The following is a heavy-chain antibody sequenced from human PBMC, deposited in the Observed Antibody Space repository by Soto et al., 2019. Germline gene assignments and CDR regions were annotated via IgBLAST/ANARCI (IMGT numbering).Heavy chain of an antibody. CDR1: GFIFSDRY. CDR3: ATIDMVEKFDP. Sequence: GGSLRLSCAASGFIFSDRYMDWVRQTPGKGLEWLGRIRNRANSYSTEYAASVRGRFTISRDDSNNLLYLHMSSLKTEDTAVYYCATIDMVEKFDPRGQGILVTVSS. J-gene: IGHJ5*02. D-gene: IGHD3-10*01. V-gene: IGHV3-72*01. CDR2: IRNRANSYST.